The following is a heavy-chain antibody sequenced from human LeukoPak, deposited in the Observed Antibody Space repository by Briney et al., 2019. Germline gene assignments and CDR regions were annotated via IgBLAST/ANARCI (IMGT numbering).Heavy chain of an antibody. CDR3: AKDGEGRYCSGGSCFPLYYYYGMDV. V-gene: IGHV3-74*01. D-gene: IGHD2-15*01. J-gene: IGHJ6*02. Sequence: GGSLRLSCAVSGFTFSSNWMYWVRRAPGKGLVWVSRISSDGSSATYADSVKGRFTISRDNAKNTLYLQMNSLRAEDTAVYYCAKDGEGRYCSGGSCFPLYYYYGMDVWGQGTTVTVSS. CDR2: ISSDGSSA. CDR1: GFTFSSNW.